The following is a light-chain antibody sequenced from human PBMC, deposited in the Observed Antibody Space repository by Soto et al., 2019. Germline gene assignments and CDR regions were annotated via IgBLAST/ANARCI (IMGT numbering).Light chain of an antibody. CDR3: SSYTSCSTLV. V-gene: IGLV2-14*01. J-gene: IGLJ1*01. CDR1: SSDVGGYNY. CDR2: EVS. Sequence: QSALTQPASVSGSPGQSITISCTGTSSDVGGYNYVSWYQQHPGKAPKVMIYEVSNRPSGVSSRFSGSKSGNTASLTISGLQAEDEADYYCSSYTSCSTLVFGTGTKLTVL.